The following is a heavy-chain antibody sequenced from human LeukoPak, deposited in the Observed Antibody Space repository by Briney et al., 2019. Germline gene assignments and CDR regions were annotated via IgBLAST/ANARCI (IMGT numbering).Heavy chain of an antibody. CDR3: ARDWAYGSGLAFDY. CDR1: GGSISSGSYY. V-gene: IGHV4-61*09. D-gene: IGHD3-10*01. J-gene: IGHJ4*02. CDR2: IYHSGST. Sequence: SQTLSLTCTVSGGSISSGSYYWSWIRQPAGKGLEWIGEIYHSGSTNYNPSLKSRVTISVDKSKNQFSLKLSSVTAADTAVYYCARDWAYGSGLAFDYWGQGTLVTVSS.